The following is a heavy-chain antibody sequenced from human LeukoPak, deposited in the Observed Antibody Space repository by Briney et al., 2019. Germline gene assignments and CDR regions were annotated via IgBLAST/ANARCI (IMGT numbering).Heavy chain of an antibody. J-gene: IGHJ4*02. V-gene: IGHV3-48*03. D-gene: IGHD1-26*01. CDR1: GFTFSSYE. Sequence: PGGSLRLSCAASGFTFSSYEMNWVRQAPGKGLEWVSYISSSGSTIYYADSVKGRFTISRDNAKNTLYLQMSSLRAEDTAVYYCARGPAANSGNYYVGDYRGQGTLVTVSS. CDR3: ARGPAANSGNYYVGDY. CDR2: ISSSGSTI.